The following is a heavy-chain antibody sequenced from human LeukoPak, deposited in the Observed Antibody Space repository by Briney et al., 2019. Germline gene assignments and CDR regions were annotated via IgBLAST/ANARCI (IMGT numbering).Heavy chain of an antibody. D-gene: IGHD6-6*01. CDR3: ASGPYSSSSYYYYYYMDV. CDR2: INQDGGEK. CDR1: GFTFSNYW. J-gene: IGHJ6*03. V-gene: IGHV3-7*03. Sequence: GGSLRLSCAASGFTFSNYWMSWVRQAPGKGLEWVANINQDGGEKYYVDSVKGRFSISRDNAKNSLYLQMNSLRAEDTAVYYCASGPYSSSSYYYYYYMDVWGKGTTVTVSS.